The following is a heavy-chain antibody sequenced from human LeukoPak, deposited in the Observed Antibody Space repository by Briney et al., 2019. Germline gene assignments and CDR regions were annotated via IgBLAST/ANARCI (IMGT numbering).Heavy chain of an antibody. J-gene: IGHJ4*02. CDR1: GGSFSGYY. CDR2: INHSGST. Sequence: PSETLSLTCAVYGGSFSGYYRSWIRQPPGKGLEWIGEINHSGSTNYNPSLKSRVTISVDTSKNQFSLKLSSVTAADTAVYYCARSVAGTFDYWGQGTLVTVSS. V-gene: IGHV4-34*01. CDR3: ARSVAGTFDY. D-gene: IGHD6-19*01.